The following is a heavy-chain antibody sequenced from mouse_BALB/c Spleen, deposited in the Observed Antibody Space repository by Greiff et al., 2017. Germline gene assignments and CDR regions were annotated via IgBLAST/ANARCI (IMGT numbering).Heavy chain of an antibody. J-gene: IGHJ4*01. Sequence: VQLQQPGAELVRPGASVKLSCKASGYTFTSYWINWVKQRPGQGLEWIGNIYPSDSYTNYNQKFKDKATLTVDKSSSTAYMQLSSPTSEDSAVYYCTRSRGGVYAMDYWGQGTSVTVSS. CDR1: GYTFTSYW. V-gene: IGHV1-69*02. CDR2: IYPSDSYT. CDR3: TRSRGGVYAMDY.